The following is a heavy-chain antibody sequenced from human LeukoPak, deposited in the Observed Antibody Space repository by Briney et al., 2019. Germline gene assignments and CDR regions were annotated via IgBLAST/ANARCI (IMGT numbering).Heavy chain of an antibody. J-gene: IGHJ3*02. CDR2: IYYSGST. CDR1: GGSISSDDYY. V-gene: IGHV4-30-4*01. CDR3: ARESVDTALSAFDI. Sequence: SETLSLTCTVSGGSISSDDYYWSWIRQPPGKGLEWIGYIYYSGSTYYNPSLKSRVAMSVDTSKNQFSLKLSSVTAADTAVYYCARESVDTALSAFDIWGQGTMVTVSS. D-gene: IGHD5-18*01.